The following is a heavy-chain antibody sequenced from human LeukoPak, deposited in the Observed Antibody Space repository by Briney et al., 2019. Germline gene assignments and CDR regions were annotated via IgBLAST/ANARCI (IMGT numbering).Heavy chain of an antibody. D-gene: IGHD6-19*01. J-gene: IGHJ5*02. CDR3: ASFTVAGRRGRNNWFDP. CDR2: ISYDGSNK. V-gene: IGHV3-30-3*01. CDR1: GFTFSSYA. Sequence: GRSLRLSCAASGFTFSSYAVHWVRQAPGKGLEWVAVISYDGSNKYYADSVKGRFTISRDNSKNTLYLQMNSLRAEDTAVYYCASFTVAGRRGRNNWFDPWGQGTLVTVSS.